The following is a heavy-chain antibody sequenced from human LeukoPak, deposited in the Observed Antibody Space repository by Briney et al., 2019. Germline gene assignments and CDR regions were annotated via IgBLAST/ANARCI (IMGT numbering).Heavy chain of an antibody. CDR1: GYSISSSYY. CDR2: IYHSGST. D-gene: IGHD6-13*01. CDR3: ARVYGSYGLQYGYSSSWYSTENYYYYYMDV. Sequence: SETLSLTCAVSGYSISSSYYWGWIRQPPGKGLEWIGSIYHSGSTYYNPSLKSRVTISVDTSKNQFSLKLSSVTAADTAVYYCARVYGSYGLQYGYSSSWYSTENYYYYYMDVWGKGTTVTVSS. V-gene: IGHV4-38-2*01. J-gene: IGHJ6*03.